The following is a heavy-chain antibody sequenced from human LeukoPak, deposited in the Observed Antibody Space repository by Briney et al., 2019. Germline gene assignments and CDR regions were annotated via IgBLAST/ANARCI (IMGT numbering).Heavy chain of an antibody. V-gene: IGHV3-7*01. D-gene: IGHD6-19*01. Sequence: GGSLRLSCADSGFTFSSYWMSWVRQAPGKGLEWVANIKQDGSEKYYVDSVKGRFTISRDNAKNSLYLQMNSLRAEDTAVYYCARWYSSGWFDPWGQGTLVTVSS. CDR1: GFTFSSYW. CDR2: IKQDGSEK. J-gene: IGHJ5*02. CDR3: ARWYSSGWFDP.